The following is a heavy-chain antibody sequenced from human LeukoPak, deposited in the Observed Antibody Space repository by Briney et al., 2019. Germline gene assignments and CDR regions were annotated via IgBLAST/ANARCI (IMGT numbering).Heavy chain of an antibody. D-gene: IGHD6-19*01. Sequence: GASVKVSCKASGHTFTGYYMHWVRQAPGQGLEWMGWINPNSGGTNYAQKFQGRVTMTRDTSISTAYMELSRLRSDDTAVYYCARDSSSGWPTTVDYWGQGTLVTVSS. CDR1: GHTFTGYY. CDR2: INPNSGGT. CDR3: ARDSSSGWPTTVDY. J-gene: IGHJ4*02. V-gene: IGHV1-2*02.